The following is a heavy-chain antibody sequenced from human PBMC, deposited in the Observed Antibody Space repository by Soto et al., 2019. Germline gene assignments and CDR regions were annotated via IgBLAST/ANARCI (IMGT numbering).Heavy chain of an antibody. CDR3: AHIPNYYQYDWFDP. Sequence: QITLKESGPTLVKPTQTLTLTCTFSGFSLTTRGVGVGWIRQPPGKALECLALIYWDDDKRYSPSLQSRLSITTDTPKDQVVLTMTNVDPVDTATYYCAHIPNYYQYDWFDPWGQGTLVSVSS. D-gene: IGHD3-16*01. J-gene: IGHJ5*02. CDR1: GFSLTTRGVG. V-gene: IGHV2-5*02. CDR2: IYWDDDK.